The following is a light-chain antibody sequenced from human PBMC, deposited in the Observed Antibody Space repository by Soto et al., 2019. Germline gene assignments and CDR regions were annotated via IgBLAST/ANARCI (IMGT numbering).Light chain of an antibody. Sequence: DIQMTQSPSTLSASVGDRVTITCRASQSINNRGVWYQQKPGIAPILLIYKASSLQSGVPSRFSGSGSGTEFNFTISSLEPADFATYYCQQYNNYPWTFGRGTKVEI. CDR2: KAS. CDR1: QSINNR. CDR3: QQYNNYPWT. J-gene: IGKJ1*01. V-gene: IGKV1-5*03.